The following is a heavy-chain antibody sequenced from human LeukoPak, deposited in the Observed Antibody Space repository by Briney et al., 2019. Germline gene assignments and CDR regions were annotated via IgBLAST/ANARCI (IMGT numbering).Heavy chain of an antibody. CDR1: GVSFISYG. D-gene: IGHD5-18*01. CDR3: ARDEGDTVTHEYFQH. J-gene: IGHJ1*01. V-gene: IGHV3-21*01. Sequence: AGGSLRLSCAASGVSFISYGRSWVRQAPGKGLEWVASIISGSGYIFYGDSAKGRFTISRNYANESLLLQMNRLTVEGTGVYYCARDEGDTVTHEYFQHWPQGTLVIVSS. CDR2: IISGSGYI.